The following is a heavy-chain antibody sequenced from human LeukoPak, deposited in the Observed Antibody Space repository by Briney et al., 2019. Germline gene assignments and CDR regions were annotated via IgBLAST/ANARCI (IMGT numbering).Heavy chain of an antibody. V-gene: IGHV4-4*07. J-gene: IGHJ4*02. CDR2: IYTSGST. D-gene: IGHD3-22*01. Sequence: PSETLSLTCTVSGGSISSYYWSWIRQPAGKGLEWIGRIYTSGSTNYNPSLKSRVTMSVDTSKNQFSLKLSSVTAADTAAYYCANGNYYDRSGGYYFDYWGQGTLVTVSS. CDR1: GGSISSYY. CDR3: ANGNYYDRSGGYYFDY.